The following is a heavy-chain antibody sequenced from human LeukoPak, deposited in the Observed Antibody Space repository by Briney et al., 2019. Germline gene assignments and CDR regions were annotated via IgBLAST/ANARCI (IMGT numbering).Heavy chain of an antibody. CDR1: GFTFSTYA. J-gene: IGHJ5*01. V-gene: IGHV3-23*01. CDR2: IGGSGSYT. CDR3: ARDWYDC. Sequence: GGSLSLSCAASGFTFSTYAMIWVRQAPGKGLEWVSVIGGSGSYTYYADSVKGRFTISRDNSKDTLYLQMNSLRAEDTAVYYCARDWYDCWGQGTLVTVSS.